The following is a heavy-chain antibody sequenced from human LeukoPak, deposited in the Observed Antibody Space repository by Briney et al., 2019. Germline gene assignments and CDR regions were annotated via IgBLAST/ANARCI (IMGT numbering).Heavy chain of an antibody. CDR3: ARDIRPYDRRSNDAFDI. V-gene: IGHV1-69*13. J-gene: IGHJ3*02. D-gene: IGHD3-22*01. CDR1: GGTFSSYA. CDR2: IIPIFGTA. Sequence: SVKVSCKASGGTFSSYAISWVRQAPGQGLEWMGGIIPIFGTANYAQKFQGRVTITADESTSTAYMELSSLRSEDTAVYYCARDIRPYDRRSNDAFDIWGQGTLVTVSS.